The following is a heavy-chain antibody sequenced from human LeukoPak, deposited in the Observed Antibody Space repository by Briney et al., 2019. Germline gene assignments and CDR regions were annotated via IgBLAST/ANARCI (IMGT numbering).Heavy chain of an antibody. J-gene: IGHJ4*02. Sequence: ASVKVSCKASGYTFTGYYMHWVRQAPGQGLEWMGWINPNSGGTNYAQKFQGRVTMTRDTSISTASMELSRLRSDDTAVYYCAIGGNSGYDFLIGAIDYWGQGTLVTVSS. V-gene: IGHV1-2*02. CDR1: GYTFTGYY. D-gene: IGHD5-12*01. CDR3: AIGGNSGYDFLIGAIDY. CDR2: INPNSGGT.